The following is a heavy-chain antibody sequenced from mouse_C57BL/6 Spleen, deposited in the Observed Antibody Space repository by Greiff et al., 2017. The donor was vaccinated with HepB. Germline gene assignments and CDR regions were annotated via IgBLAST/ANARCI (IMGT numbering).Heavy chain of an antibody. J-gene: IGHJ3*01. D-gene: IGHD3-2*02. CDR1: GYTFTSYW. CDR3: ARRAAQAVAY. V-gene: IGHV1-69*01. CDR2: IDPSDSYT. Sequence: QVQLQQPGAELVMPGASVKLSCKASGYTFTSYWMHWVKQRPGQGLEWIGEIDPSDSYTNYNQKFKGKSTLTVDKSSSTAYMQLSSLTSEDSAVYYCARRAAQAVAYWGQGTLVTVSA.